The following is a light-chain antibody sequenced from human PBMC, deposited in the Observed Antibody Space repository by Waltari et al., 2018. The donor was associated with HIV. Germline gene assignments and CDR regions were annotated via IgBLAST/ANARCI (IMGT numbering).Light chain of an antibody. Sequence: QSALTQPPSASGSPGQSVTISCPGTSSDVGGYHYVSWYQQHPGKAPKLMIYEVSKRPSGVPYRFSGSKSGNTASLTVSGLQPEDEADYYCSSYAGSNNFVFGTGTKVTVL. V-gene: IGLV2-8*01. CDR3: SSYAGSNNFV. CDR2: EVS. CDR1: SSDVGGYHY. J-gene: IGLJ1*01.